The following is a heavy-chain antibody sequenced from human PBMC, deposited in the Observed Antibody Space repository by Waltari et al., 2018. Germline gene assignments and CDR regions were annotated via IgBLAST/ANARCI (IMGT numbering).Heavy chain of an antibody. CDR2: ISWNSDSV. V-gene: IGHV3-9*03. D-gene: IGHD6-13*01. CDR3: SRDKDQLAAAGEGGSYFDL. J-gene: IGHJ2*01. CDR1: GFNFDDYA. Sequence: EAQLVESGGGLVQPGRSLRLSCEASGFNFDDYAMHWVRQAPGKGLEWVSGISWNSDSVGYADSVNGRFTVSRDNAKNSLYLQMNSLRTEDMALYYCSRDKDQLAAAGEGGSYFDLWGRGTLVTVSS.